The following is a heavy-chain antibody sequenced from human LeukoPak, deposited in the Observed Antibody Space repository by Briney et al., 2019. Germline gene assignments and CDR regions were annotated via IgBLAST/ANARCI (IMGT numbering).Heavy chain of an antibody. V-gene: IGHV3-64D*06. D-gene: IGHD1/OR15-1a*01. CDR2: ISSNGGST. CDR3: VKLYNREQRN. CDR1: GFTFSSYA. Sequence: GGSLRLSCSASGFTFSSYAMLWVRQAPGKGLEYVSAISSNGGSTYYADSVKGRFTISIDNSKNTLYLQMSRLRAEDTAVYYCVKLYNREQRNWGQGTQVTVSS. J-gene: IGHJ4*02.